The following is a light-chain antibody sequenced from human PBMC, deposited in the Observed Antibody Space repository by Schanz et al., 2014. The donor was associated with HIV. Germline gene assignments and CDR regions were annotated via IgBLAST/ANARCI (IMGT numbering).Light chain of an antibody. J-gene: IGKJ2*01. V-gene: IGKV3-15*01. CDR2: DAS. Sequence: EIVLTQSPDTLSVSPGERATLSCRASQSIGNYLAWYQQKPGQAPRLVISDASTRATGIPARFSGSGSGTEFTLTITNLQPEDFATYYCQHYNSYPYTFGQGTKLEIK. CDR3: QHYNSYPYT. CDR1: QSIGNY.